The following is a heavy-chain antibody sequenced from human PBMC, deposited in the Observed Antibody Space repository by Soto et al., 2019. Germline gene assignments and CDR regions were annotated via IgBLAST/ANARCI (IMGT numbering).Heavy chain of an antibody. Sequence: PGESLKISCKASGYTFTNYWIVWVRQMPGKGLEWMGVIYPSDSSTTYSPSFQGQVTISRDDSKNTLYLQMNSLKTEDTAVYYCTTVAMWFGELLGAPGYYYGMDVWGQGTTVTVSS. D-gene: IGHD3-10*01. CDR1: GYTFTNYW. V-gene: IGHV5-51*01. CDR3: TTVAMWFGELLGAPGYYYGMDV. J-gene: IGHJ6*02. CDR2: IYPSDSST.